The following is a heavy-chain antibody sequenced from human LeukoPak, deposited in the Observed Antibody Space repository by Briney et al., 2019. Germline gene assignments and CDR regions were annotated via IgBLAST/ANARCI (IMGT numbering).Heavy chain of an antibody. D-gene: IGHD3-22*01. J-gene: IGHJ4*02. CDR1: SGSISSYY. CDR2: IYTSGST. V-gene: IGHV4-4*07. CDR3: AREFLDYYDSSGYFRFDY. Sequence: SETLSLTCTVSSGSISSYYWSWIRQPAGKGLEWIGRIYTSGSTNYNPSLKSRVTMSVDTSKNQFSLKLSSVTAADTAVYYCAREFLDYYDSSGYFRFDYWGQGTLVTVSS.